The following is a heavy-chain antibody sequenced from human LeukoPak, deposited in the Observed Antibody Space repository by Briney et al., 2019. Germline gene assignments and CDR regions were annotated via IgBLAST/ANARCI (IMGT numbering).Heavy chain of an antibody. CDR3: TREATFLGDVDVFDI. V-gene: IGHV3-23*01. J-gene: IGHJ3*02. CDR2: ISGSGGST. D-gene: IGHD3-3*02. Sequence: GGSLRLSCAASGFTFSSYAMSWVRQAPGKGLEWVSAISGSGGSTYYADSVKGRFTISRDNSKNTLYRQMNSLKTEDTAVYYCTREATFLGDVDVFDIWGQGTMVTVSS. CDR1: GFTFSSYA.